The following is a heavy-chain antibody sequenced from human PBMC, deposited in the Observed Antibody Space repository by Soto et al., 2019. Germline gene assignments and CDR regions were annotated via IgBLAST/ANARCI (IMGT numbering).Heavy chain of an antibody. D-gene: IGHD5-18*01. CDR1: GGSISSGGYY. Sequence: QVQLQESGPGLVKPSQTLSLTCTVSGGSISSGGYYWSWIRQHPGKGLEWIGYIYYSGSTYYNPSLRSRVTXXVXTXXNQFSLKLSSVTAADTAVYYCARGGGGIQLWVWYYWGQGTLVTVSS. CDR2: IYYSGST. V-gene: IGHV4-31*03. J-gene: IGHJ4*02. CDR3: ARGGGGIQLWVWYY.